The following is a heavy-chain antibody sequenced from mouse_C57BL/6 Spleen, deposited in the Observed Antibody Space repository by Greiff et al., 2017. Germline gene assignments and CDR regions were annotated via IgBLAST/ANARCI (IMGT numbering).Heavy chain of an antibody. CDR2: INPNNGGT. V-gene: IGHV1-26*01. D-gene: IGHD2-4*01. J-gene: IGHJ3*01. CDR3: ARPLYYDYDPFAY. Sequence: EVQLQQSGPELVKPGASVKISCKASGYTFTDYYMNWVKQSHGKSLEWIGDINPNNGGTSYNQKFKGKATLTVDKSSSTAYMELRSLTSEDSAVYFCARPLYYDYDPFAYWGQGTLVTVSA. CDR1: GYTFTDYY.